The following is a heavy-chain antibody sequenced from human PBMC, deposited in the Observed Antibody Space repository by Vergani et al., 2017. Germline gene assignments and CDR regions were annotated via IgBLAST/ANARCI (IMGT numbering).Heavy chain of an antibody. V-gene: IGHV3-23*01. CDR2: ISGSGGST. Sequence: EVQLLESGGGLVQPGGSLRLSCAASGFTFSSYAMRWVRQAPGKGLGWVSAISGSGGSTSYADSVKGRFTISRDNSKNTLYLQMNSLRAEDTAVYYCAKIVGASPVDYWGQGTLVTVSA. CDR3: AKIVGASPVDY. J-gene: IGHJ4*02. D-gene: IGHD1-26*01. CDR1: GFTFSSYA.